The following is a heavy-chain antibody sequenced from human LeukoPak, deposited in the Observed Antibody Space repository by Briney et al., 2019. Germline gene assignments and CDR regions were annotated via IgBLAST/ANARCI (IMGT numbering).Heavy chain of an antibody. V-gene: IGHV4-38-2*01. CDR3: ARQTGQYYYDSSGYYYP. Sequence: SETLSLTCAVSGFSISSGYYWGWIRQPPGKGLEWIGSIYHSGSTYYNPSLKSRVTISVDTSKNQFSLKLSSVTPADTAVYYCARQTGQYYYDSSGYYYPWGQGTLVTVSS. J-gene: IGHJ5*02. CDR1: GFSISSGYY. D-gene: IGHD3-22*01. CDR2: IYHSGST.